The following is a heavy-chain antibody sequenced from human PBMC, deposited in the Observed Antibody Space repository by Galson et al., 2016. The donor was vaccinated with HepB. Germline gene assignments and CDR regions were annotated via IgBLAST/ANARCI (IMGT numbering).Heavy chain of an antibody. CDR2: TNSDGSNT. V-gene: IGHV3-74*01. CDR3: VRETLRGTRFDN. J-gene: IGHJ4*02. CDR1: GFAFSYYW. Sequence: SLRLSCAASGFAFSYYWMHWVRQAPGKGLVWVSHTNSDGSNTYYADSVKGRFTISRDNAKNTLYLQMNSLRAEDTAVYYCVRETLRGTRFDNWGQGTLVTVAS. D-gene: IGHD1-14*01.